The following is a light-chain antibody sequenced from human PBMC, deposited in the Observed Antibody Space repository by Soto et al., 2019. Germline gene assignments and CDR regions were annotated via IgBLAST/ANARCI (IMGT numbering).Light chain of an antibody. Sequence: NFMLTQPHSVSASPGKTVTISCTGSSGSIASNYVQWYQQRPGSAPTTVIYEDNQRPFGVPDRFSGSIDSSSNSASLTISGLRTEDEAGYYCQSYDSSNVVFGGGTQLTVL. V-gene: IGLV6-57*02. J-gene: IGLJ2*01. CDR3: QSYDSSNVV. CDR1: SGSIASNY. CDR2: EDN.